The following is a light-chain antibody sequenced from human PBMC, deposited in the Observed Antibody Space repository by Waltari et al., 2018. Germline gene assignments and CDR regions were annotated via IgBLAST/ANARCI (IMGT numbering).Light chain of an antibody. J-gene: IGKJ4*01. CDR3: QQYNNWPPLT. V-gene: IGKV3-15*01. Sequence: EIVMTQSPATLSGSPGESANLSCRASQSVSSNLAWYQQKPGQAPRLLIYGASTRATGIPARFSGSGSGTEFTLTISSMQSEDFAVYYCQQYNNWPPLTFGGGTKVEIK. CDR1: QSVSSN. CDR2: GAS.